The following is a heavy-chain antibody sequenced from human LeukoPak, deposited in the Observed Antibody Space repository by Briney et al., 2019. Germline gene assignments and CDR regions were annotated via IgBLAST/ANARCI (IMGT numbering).Heavy chain of an antibody. V-gene: IGHV4-39*01. CDR2: IYYSGST. J-gene: IGHJ3*02. CDR3: ARRRIRRITIFGVGHYAFDI. D-gene: IGHD3-3*01. Sequence: PSETLSLTCTVSGGSISSSSYYWGWIRQPPGKGLEWIGSIYYSGSTYYNPSLKSRVTISVDTSRNQFSLKLSSVTAADTAVYYCARRRIRRITIFGVGHYAFDIWGQGTMVTVSS. CDR1: GGSISSSSYY.